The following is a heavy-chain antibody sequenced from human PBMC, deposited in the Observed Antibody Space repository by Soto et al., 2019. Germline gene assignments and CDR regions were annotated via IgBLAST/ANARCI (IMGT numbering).Heavy chain of an antibody. CDR3: ARGRTLGDY. CDR1: GYTFTSYY. Sequence: GASVKVSCKASGYTFTSYYMHWVRQAPGQGLEWMGIINPSGGSTSYAQKLQGRVTMTTDTSTSTAYMELRSLRSDDTAVYYCARGRTLGDYWGQGTLVTVSS. D-gene: IGHD1-7*01. CDR2: INPSGGST. V-gene: IGHV1-46*01. J-gene: IGHJ4*02.